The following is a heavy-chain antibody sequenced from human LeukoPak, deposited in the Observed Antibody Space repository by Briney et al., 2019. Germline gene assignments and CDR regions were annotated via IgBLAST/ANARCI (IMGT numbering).Heavy chain of an antibody. CDR3: ARKLRYFDWLSDYRYYFDY. J-gene: IGHJ4*02. CDR1: GFTFSSYS. Sequence: GGSLRLSCAASGFTFSSYSKNWVRQAPGKGLEWVSSISSSSSYIYYADSVKGRFTISRDNAKNSLYLQMNSLRAEDTAVYYCARKLRYFDWLSDYRYYFDYWGQGTLVTVSS. D-gene: IGHD3-9*01. CDR2: ISSSSSYI. V-gene: IGHV3-21*01.